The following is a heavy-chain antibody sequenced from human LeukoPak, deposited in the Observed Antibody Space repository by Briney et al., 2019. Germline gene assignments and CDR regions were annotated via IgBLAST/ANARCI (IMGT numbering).Heavy chain of an antibody. V-gene: IGHV1-2*02. Sequence: GASVKVSCKASGYTFTGYYMHWVRQAPGQGLEWMGWINPNSGGTNYAQKFQGRVTMTRDTSTSTVYMELSSLRSEDTAVYYCARVPLLWFGELFAFDYWGQGTLVTVSS. J-gene: IGHJ4*02. CDR1: GYTFTGYY. D-gene: IGHD3-10*01. CDR3: ARVPLLWFGELFAFDY. CDR2: INPNSGGT.